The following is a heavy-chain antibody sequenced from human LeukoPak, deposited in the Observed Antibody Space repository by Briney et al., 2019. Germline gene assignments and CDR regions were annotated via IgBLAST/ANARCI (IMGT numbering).Heavy chain of an antibody. CDR3: ARRSSGSPPYYFGY. V-gene: IGHV3-74*01. CDR2: INSDGSST. CDR1: GLTFSSYW. Sequence: PGGSLRLSCAASGLTFSSYWVRWVRQAPGKVLVWVSRINSDGSSTSYADSVKGRFTTSRDNAKNTLYLQMNSLRAEDTAVYYCARRSSGSPPYYFGYWGQGTLVTVSS. J-gene: IGHJ4*02. D-gene: IGHD1-26*01.